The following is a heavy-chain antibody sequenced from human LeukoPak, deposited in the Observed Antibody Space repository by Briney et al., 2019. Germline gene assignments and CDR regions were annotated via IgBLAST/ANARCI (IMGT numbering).Heavy chain of an antibody. J-gene: IGHJ4*02. CDR2: IEPNSGGT. D-gene: IGHD7-27*01. CDR3: ARDENWGPDY. V-gene: IGHV1-2*02. Sequence: ASMKVSCKASGYTFTGHYMHWIRQAPGQGLEWMGWIEPNSGGTHFAQKFQGRLTISRDTSISTAYMELSRLSSDDTAIYYCARDENWGPDYWGQGTLVTVSS. CDR1: GYTFTGHY.